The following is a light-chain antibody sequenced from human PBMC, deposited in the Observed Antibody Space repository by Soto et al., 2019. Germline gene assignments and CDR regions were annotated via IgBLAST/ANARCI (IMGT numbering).Light chain of an antibody. V-gene: IGKV1-5*01. CDR2: DAS. CDR1: QSIRSW. J-gene: IGKJ1*01. Sequence: DIQMTQSPSTLSASVGDRVTITCRASQSIRSWLAWYQQKPGKAPKLLIYDASSLERGVPARSSGSGSGTEFTLTISSLQPDDFATYYCQQYITYRTVGQGTKVDSK. CDR3: QQYITYRT.